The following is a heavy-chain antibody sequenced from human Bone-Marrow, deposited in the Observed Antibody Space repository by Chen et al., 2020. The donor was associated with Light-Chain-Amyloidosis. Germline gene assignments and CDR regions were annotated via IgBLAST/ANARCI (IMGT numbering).Heavy chain of an antibody. CDR3: AKDISYDDILPGYPADAFDI. D-gene: IGHD3-9*01. J-gene: IGHJ3*02. V-gene: IGHV3-23*04. CDR2: ISGSGGSR. Sequence: EVQLVESGGGLLQRGGSLRLSCAASGFAFSSYAMSWVRQAPGKGLEWVSTISGSGGSRYYGDAVKVRFTISRDNSKNALFLQMNSLRAEDTAVYYCAKDISYDDILPGYPADAFDIWGQGTMVTVSS. CDR1: GFAFSSYA.